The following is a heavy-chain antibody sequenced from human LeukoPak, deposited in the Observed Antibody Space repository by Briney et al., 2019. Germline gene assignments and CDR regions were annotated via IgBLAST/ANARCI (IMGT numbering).Heavy chain of an antibody. D-gene: IGHD3-16*02. Sequence: GESLKISCKGSGYTFTNHWISWVRQMPGKGLEWMGKIDPSDSYTNYSPSFQGHVTISADKSISTAYLQWSSLKASDTAMYYCARDKWEGYDYVGGSYRYDYYGMDVWGQGTTVTVSS. CDR1: GYTFTNHW. CDR3: ARDKWEGYDYVGGSYRYDYYGMDV. J-gene: IGHJ6*02. V-gene: IGHV5-10-1*01. CDR2: IDPSDSYT.